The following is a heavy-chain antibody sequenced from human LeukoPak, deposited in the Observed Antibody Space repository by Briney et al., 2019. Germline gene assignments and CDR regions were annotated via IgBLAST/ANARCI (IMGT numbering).Heavy chain of an antibody. Sequence: GGSLRLSCAASQFTFSIYAMSWVRQAPGKGLEWVSAISGSGNTTYFGDSVTGRFTISRDNPKNTVYLQMNSLSAEDTAVYYCAKGPAPYCSGGSCYSPHWYFDLWGRGTLVTVSS. CDR1: QFTFSIYA. J-gene: IGHJ2*01. CDR3: AKGPAPYCSGGSCYSPHWYFDL. D-gene: IGHD2-15*01. CDR2: ISGSGNTT. V-gene: IGHV3-23*01.